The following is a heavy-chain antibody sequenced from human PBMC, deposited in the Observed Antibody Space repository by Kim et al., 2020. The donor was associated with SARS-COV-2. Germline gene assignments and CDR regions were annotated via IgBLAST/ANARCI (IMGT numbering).Heavy chain of an antibody. CDR1: GLTFSNYG. CDR3: ASFEYSTSSGRGY. CDR2: IWYVGRNT. V-gene: IGHV3-33*01. D-gene: IGHD6-6*01. J-gene: IGHJ4*02. Sequence: GGSLRLSCAASGLTFSNYGMNWVRQVPGKGLEWVALIWYVGRNTFYADSVKGRFTISRDNSRNTVYLLMDSLRAEDTAVYYCASFEYSTSSGRGYWGQGT.